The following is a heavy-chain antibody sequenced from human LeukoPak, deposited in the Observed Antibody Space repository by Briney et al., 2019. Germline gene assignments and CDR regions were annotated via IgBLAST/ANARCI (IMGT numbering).Heavy chain of an antibody. CDR3: AREGSAGYSNDADAFDI. J-gene: IGHJ3*02. V-gene: IGHV1-46*01. CDR2: INPSGGST. D-gene: IGHD2-15*01. CDR1: GYTFTGYY. Sequence: ASVKVSCKASGYTFTGYYMHWVRQAPGQGLEWMGIINPSGGSTSYAQKFQGRVTMTRDMSTSTVYMELSSLRSEDTAVYYCAREGSAGYSNDADAFDIWGQGTMVTVSS.